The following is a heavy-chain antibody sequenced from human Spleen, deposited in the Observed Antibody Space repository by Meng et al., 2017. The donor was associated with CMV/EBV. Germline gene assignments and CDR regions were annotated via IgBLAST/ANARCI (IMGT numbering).Heavy chain of an antibody. V-gene: IGHV4-34*01. CDR2: IYYSGST. Sequence: LQQLGAGLLKASETLSLTCAVYGGSFSGYYWSGIRQPPGKGLEWIGYIYYSGSTYYNPSLKSRVTISVDTSKNQFSLKLSSVTAADTAVYYCARDGGYHRAAGPYWGQGTLVTVSS. CDR1: GGSFSGYY. J-gene: IGHJ4*02. D-gene: IGHD2-15*01. CDR3: ARDGGYHRAAGPY.